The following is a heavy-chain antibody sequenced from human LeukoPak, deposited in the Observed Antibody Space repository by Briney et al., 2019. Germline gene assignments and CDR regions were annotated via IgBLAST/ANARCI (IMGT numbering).Heavy chain of an antibody. V-gene: IGHV3-21*01. CDR3: ARDVHKAMASDY. J-gene: IGHJ4*02. CDR1: GFTFSSYA. CDR2: ISSSSSYI. D-gene: IGHD5-18*01. Sequence: PGGSLRLSCAASGFTFSSYAMSWVRQAPGKGLEWVSSISSSSSYIYYADSVKGRFTISRDNAKNSLYLQMNSLRAEDTAVYYCARDVHKAMASDYWGQGTLVTVSS.